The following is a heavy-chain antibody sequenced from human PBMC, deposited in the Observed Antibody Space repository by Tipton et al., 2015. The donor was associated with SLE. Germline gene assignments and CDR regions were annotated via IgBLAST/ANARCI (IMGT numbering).Heavy chain of an antibody. CDR2: IYYSGST. CDR3: ARRVREGCDY. J-gene: IGHJ4*02. Sequence: TLSLTCTVSGGPISSYYWSWIRQPPGKGLEWIGYIYYSGSTNYNPSLKSRVTISVDTSKNQFSLKLSSVTAADTAVYYCARRVREGCDYWGQGTLVTVSS. V-gene: IGHV4-59*12. CDR1: GGPISSYY.